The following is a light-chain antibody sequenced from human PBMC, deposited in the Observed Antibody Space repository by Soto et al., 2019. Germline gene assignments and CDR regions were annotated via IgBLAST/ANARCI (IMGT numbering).Light chain of an antibody. V-gene: IGKV3-15*01. J-gene: IGKJ1*01. CDR2: GAS. CDR1: QNIRSN. Sequence: EIVMTQSPVTLSVSPGERATLSCRASQNIRSNLAWYQPTPGQAPRLLIYGASTRATGIPARISGSGSGTEFTLTISSLQSEDFAVYYCQQYGSSGTFGQGTKVDIK. CDR3: QQYGSSGT.